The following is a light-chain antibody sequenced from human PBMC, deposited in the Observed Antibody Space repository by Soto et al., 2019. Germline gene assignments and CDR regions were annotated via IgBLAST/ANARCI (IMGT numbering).Light chain of an antibody. CDR3: CSYVGSSTSDV. J-gene: IGLJ1*01. CDR1: SSDVGSYNL. Sequence: QSALTQPAAVSGSPGQSITISCTGTSSDVGSYNLVSLYQQHPGTAPKVMIYEVSKRPSGVSNRFSGSKSGNTASLTISGLQAENAAYYYCCSYVGSSTSDVFGTGTNVTVL. CDR2: EVS. V-gene: IGLV2-23*02.